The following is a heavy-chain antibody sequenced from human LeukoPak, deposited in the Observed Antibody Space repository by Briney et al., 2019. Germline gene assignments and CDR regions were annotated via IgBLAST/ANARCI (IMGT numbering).Heavy chain of an antibody. Sequence: SETLSLTCAVYGGSFSGYYWSWIRQPPGKGLEWIGEINHSGSTNYNPSLKSRVTISVDTSKNQFSLKLSSVTAADTAVYYCARGRGARGVITVRHYYYYMDVWGKGTTVTVSS. CDR1: GGSFSGYY. D-gene: IGHD3-10*01. J-gene: IGHJ6*03. V-gene: IGHV4-34*01. CDR3: ARGRGARGVITVRHYYYYMDV. CDR2: INHSGST.